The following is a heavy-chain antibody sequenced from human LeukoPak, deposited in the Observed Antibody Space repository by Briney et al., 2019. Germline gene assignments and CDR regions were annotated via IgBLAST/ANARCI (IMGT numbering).Heavy chain of an antibody. CDR2: ISGSGGST. CDR1: GFTFSSYA. J-gene: IGHJ1*01. CDR3: ALRAYASSGYYYSYDAEYFQH. V-gene: IGHV3-23*01. Sequence: GGSLRLSCAASGFTFSSYAMSWVRQAPGKGLEWVSAISGSGGSTYYADSVKGRFTISRDNSKNTLYLQMNSLRAEDTAVYYCALRAYASSGYYYSYDAEYFQHWGQGTLVTVSS. D-gene: IGHD3-22*01.